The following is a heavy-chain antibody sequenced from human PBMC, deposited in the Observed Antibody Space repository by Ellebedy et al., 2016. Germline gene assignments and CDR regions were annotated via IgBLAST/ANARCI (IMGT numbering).Heavy chain of an antibody. CDR3: ATGPRTRDYNWNYGLDY. J-gene: IGHJ4*02. V-gene: IGHV1-24*01. D-gene: IGHD1-7*01. CDR2: FDPEGGET. CDR1: GYSLSESA. Sequence: ASVKVSCXVSGYSLSESAMHWVRQAPGKGLEWLGGFDPEGGETLYAQRFQGRVTMTEDTSTDTAYMEMSSLTSEDTAVYYCATGPRTRDYNWNYGLDYWGQGTLVTVSS.